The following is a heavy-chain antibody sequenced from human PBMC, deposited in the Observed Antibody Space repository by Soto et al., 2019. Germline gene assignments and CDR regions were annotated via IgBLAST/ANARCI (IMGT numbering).Heavy chain of an antibody. CDR3: AKDRVTVAGTEGY. CDR1: GFIFKSHA. Sequence: GGSLRLSCAASGFIFKSHAMSWVRQAPGKGPEWVSAVTAAGDNTYYADSVKGRFTISRDNSKNTLYLQMNSLRPEDTAVYYCAKDRVTVAGTEGYWGQGTLVTVSS. V-gene: IGHV3-23*01. J-gene: IGHJ4*02. CDR2: VTAAGDNT. D-gene: IGHD6-19*01.